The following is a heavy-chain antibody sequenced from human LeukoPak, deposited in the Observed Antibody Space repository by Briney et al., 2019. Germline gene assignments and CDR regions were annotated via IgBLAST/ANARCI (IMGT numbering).Heavy chain of an antibody. J-gene: IGHJ3*02. CDR1: GFTFSSYE. D-gene: IGHD2-15*01. CDR2: ISSSGSTI. Sequence: GGSLRLSCAASGFTFSSYEMNWVRQAPGKGLEWVSYISSSGSTIYYADSVKGRFTISRDNAKNTLYLQMNSLRAEDTAVYYCARVAVPWVRRSAFDIWGQGTMVTVSS. V-gene: IGHV3-48*03. CDR3: ARVAVPWVRRSAFDI.